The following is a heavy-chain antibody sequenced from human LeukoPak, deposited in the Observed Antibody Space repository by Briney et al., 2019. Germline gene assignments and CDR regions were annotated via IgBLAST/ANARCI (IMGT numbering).Heavy chain of an antibody. CDR3: ARETYDSSSYFFDY. V-gene: IGHV4-39*01. CDR2: VYYTGST. J-gene: IGHJ4*02. CDR1: GASISSTDDY. D-gene: IGHD6-13*01. Sequence: PSETLSLTCTVSGASISSTDDYWGWIRQPPGKGLEWMGSVYYTGSTYYNPSLKSRVTISVDTSKSQFSLKVNSVTAADTAVYYCARETYDSSSYFFDYWGQGTLVAVSS.